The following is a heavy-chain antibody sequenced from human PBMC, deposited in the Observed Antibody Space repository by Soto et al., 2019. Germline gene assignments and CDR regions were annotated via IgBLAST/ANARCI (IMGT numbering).Heavy chain of an antibody. CDR3: AIGAVGPYYYGLDV. Sequence: QVQLVQSGAEVKRPGASLKVSCKASGYTLTSYGISWGRQAPGQRLEWMGWVSAYNGNTDYAQKLQGRVTMTTDTSTSTAYMELRSLRSGDLAVDYCAIGAVGPYYYGLDVWGQGTTVTVSS. CDR1: GYTLTSYG. V-gene: IGHV1-18*03. CDR2: VSAYNGNT. J-gene: IGHJ6*02. D-gene: IGHD2-15*01.